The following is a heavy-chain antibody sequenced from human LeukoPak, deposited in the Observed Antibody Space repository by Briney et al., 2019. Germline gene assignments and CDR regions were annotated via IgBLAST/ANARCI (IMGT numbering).Heavy chain of an antibody. J-gene: IGHJ6*03. CDR3: AREGDPPGFYYYHHLDV. D-gene: IGHD3-16*01. CDR1: GFDFSFYA. CDR2: ISSGSSFQ. V-gene: IGHV3-21*01. Sequence: GGSLRLSCAASGFDFSFYAIDWVRQAPGRGLEWVSSISSGSSFQNYADSVKGRFTISRDNAKNSVYLQMNRLRAEDTVVYFCAREGDPPGFYYYHHLDVWGKGTTVTVSS.